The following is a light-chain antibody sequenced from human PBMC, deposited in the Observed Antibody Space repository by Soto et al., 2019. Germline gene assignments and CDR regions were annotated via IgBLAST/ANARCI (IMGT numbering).Light chain of an antibody. CDR3: LQDYDYPRT. Sequence: AIHMTQSPSSLSASVVDRVTITCRASQGIRDELGWYQQKAGKAPNLLISAASRLQSGVPSRFSGRGSGTDFTLTISSLQPEDFATYYCLQDYDYPRTFGQGTKVDIK. J-gene: IGKJ1*01. V-gene: IGKV1-6*01. CDR1: QGIRDE. CDR2: AAS.